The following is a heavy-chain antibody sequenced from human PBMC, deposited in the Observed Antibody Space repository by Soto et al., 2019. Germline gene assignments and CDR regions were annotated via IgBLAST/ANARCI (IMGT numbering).Heavy chain of an antibody. CDR1: GFTFSGYA. D-gene: IGHD2-2*01. V-gene: IGHV3-23*01. J-gene: IGHJ4*02. Sequence: WGSLRLSCAASGFTFSGYAMSWVRQAPGKGLEWVSAISGSGGSTYYADSVKGRFTISRDNSKNTLYLQMNSLRAEDTAVYYCAKGRGYCTSTSCYVGSDYWGQGTLVTVSS. CDR3: AKGRGYCTSTSCYVGSDY. CDR2: ISGSGGST.